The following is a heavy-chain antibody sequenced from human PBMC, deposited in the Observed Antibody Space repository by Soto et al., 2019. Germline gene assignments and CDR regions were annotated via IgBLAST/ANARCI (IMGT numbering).Heavy chain of an antibody. Sequence: QVQLVESGGGVVQPGRSLRLSCAASGFTFSSYAMHWVRQAPGKGLEWVAVISYDGSNKCYADSVKGRFTISRDNSKNTLYLQMNSLRAEDTAVYYCAGGAVSYFDYWGQGTLVTVSS. CDR3: AGGAVSYFDY. J-gene: IGHJ4*02. CDR1: GFTFSSYA. V-gene: IGHV3-30-3*01. D-gene: IGHD2-21*01. CDR2: ISYDGSNK.